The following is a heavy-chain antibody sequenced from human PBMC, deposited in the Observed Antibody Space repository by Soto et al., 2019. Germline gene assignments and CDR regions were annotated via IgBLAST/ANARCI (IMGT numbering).Heavy chain of an antibody. CDR3: ATNYGSGSTHFDY. V-gene: IGHV1-69*02. CDR1: GDTFNTHT. CDR2: IIPMLGMS. Sequence: QVHLVQFGSEVRKPGSSVRVSCTASGDTFNTHTISWVRQAPGLGLEWMGRIIPMLGMSNSPPKFQGRVSITADKSTSTVYMALSRLTSDDTAVYYCATNYGSGSTHFDYWGQGTLVTVS. D-gene: IGHD3-10*01. J-gene: IGHJ4*02.